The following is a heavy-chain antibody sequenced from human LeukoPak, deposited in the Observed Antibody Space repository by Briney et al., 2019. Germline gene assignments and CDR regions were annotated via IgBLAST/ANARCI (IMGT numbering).Heavy chain of an antibody. D-gene: IGHD3-3*01. Sequence: GGSLRPSWAPSGLSFTDTWMTWLRQAPGKGLEWVGRIKSESDGGTTDYAASVKGRFTISRDDSKNTLYLQMNSLKTDDTVLYCCTTGHIFYNFWSSGVMYWFDSWGQGTLVTVSS. V-gene: IGHV3-15*05. J-gene: IGHJ5*01. CDR1: GLSFTDTW. CDR3: TTGHIFYNFWSSGVMYWFDS. CDR2: IKSESDGGTT.